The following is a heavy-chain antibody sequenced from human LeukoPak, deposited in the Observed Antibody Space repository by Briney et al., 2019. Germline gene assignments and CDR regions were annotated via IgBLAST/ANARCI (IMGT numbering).Heavy chain of an antibody. D-gene: IGHD2-8*01. CDR1: GDSIRSSSYY. J-gene: IGHJ3*02. CDR3: ARIMADQDAFDM. CDR2: TYYSGTT. V-gene: IGHV4-39*01. Sequence: SETLSLTCTVSGDSIRSSSYYWAWIRQPPGKGLEWIGTTYYSGTTSYASSLKRRVTISVYTSKNQVSLKVSSVTAADTAMFYCARIMADQDAFDMWGQGTMVTVSS.